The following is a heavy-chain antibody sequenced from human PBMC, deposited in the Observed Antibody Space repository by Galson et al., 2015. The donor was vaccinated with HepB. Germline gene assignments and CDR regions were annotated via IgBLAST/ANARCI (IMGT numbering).Heavy chain of an antibody. CDR3: ARRLAWGDFDY. CDR2: IYPGNSET. J-gene: IGHJ4*02. Sequence: GLEWLGIIYPGNSETKYSPSVQGHVTISADKSITTAYLQWSSLKSSDTAMYYCARRLAWGDFDYWGQGTLVTVSS. D-gene: IGHD3-16*01. V-gene: IGHV5-51*01.